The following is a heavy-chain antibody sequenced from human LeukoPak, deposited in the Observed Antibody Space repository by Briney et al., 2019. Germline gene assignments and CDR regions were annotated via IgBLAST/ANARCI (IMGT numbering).Heavy chain of an antibody. CDR2: IIPIFGTA. J-gene: IGHJ4*02. D-gene: IGHD3-3*01. V-gene: IGHV1-69*06. Sequence: GASVKVSCKASGGTFSSYASSWVRQAPGQGLDWMGGIIPIFGTANYAQKFQGRVTITADKSTSTAYMALRSLRSDDTAVYYCATQSYHDFWSGYFLGGQFDYWGQGTLVTVSS. CDR3: ATQSYHDFWSGYFLGGQFDY. CDR1: GGTFSSYA.